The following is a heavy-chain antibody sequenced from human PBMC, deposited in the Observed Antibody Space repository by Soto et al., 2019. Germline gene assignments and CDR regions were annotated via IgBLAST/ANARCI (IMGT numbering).Heavy chain of an antibody. CDR2: IYYSGST. CDR1: GGSVSSGSYY. D-gene: IGHD2-2*01. V-gene: IGHV4-61*01. CDR3: AREREDIVVVPAATTYLKNGMDV. Sequence: SETLSLTCTVSGGSVSSGSYYWSWIRQPPGKGLEWIGYIYYSGSTNYNPSLKSRVTISVDTSKNQFSLKLSSVTAADTAVYYCAREREDIVVVPAATTYLKNGMDVWCQGTTVTVSS. J-gene: IGHJ6*02.